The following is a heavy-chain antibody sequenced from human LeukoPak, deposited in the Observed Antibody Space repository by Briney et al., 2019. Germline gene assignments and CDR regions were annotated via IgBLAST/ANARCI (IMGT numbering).Heavy chain of an antibody. J-gene: IGHJ4*02. D-gene: IGHD3-10*01. CDR2: ISGSGSST. Sequence: GGSLRLSCAASGFTFSSYAMSWVRQAPGKGLEWVSAISGSGSSTYYADSVKGRFTISRDNSKNTLYLQMNSLRAEDTAVYYCAMPPPRVRGVPNWGQGTLVTVSS. CDR1: GFTFSSYA. V-gene: IGHV3-23*01. CDR3: AMPPPRVRGVPN.